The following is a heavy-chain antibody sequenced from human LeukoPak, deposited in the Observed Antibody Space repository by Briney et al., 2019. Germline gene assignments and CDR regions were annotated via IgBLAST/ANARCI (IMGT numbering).Heavy chain of an antibody. CDR3: ARGPSITGTIRRFDY. D-gene: IGHD1-7*01. Sequence: SETLSLTCAVYGGSFSGYYWSWIRQPPGKGLEWIGEINHSGSTNYNPSLKSRVTISVDTSKNQFSLKLSSVTAADTAVYYCARGPSITGTIRRFDYWGQGTLVTVSS. CDR1: GGSFSGYY. J-gene: IGHJ4*02. CDR2: INHSGST. V-gene: IGHV4-34*01.